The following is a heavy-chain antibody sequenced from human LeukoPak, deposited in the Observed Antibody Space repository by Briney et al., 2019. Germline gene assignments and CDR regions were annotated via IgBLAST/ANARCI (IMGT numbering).Heavy chain of an antibody. CDR3: ARVGYYDILTGYFANWFDP. D-gene: IGHD3-9*01. V-gene: IGHV1-24*01. Sequence: ASVKVSCKVSGYTLTELSMHWVRQAPGKGLEWMGGFDPEDGETIYAQKFQGRVTMTEDTSTDTAYMELSSLRSEDTAVYYCARVGYYDILTGYFANWFDPWGQGTLVTVSS. CDR1: GYTLTELS. CDR2: FDPEDGET. J-gene: IGHJ5*02.